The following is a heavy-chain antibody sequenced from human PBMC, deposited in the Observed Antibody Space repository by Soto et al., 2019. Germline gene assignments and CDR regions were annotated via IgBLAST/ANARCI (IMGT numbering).Heavy chain of an antibody. CDR2: IKQDGSEK. CDR3: ARSIPPRLNWIDP. J-gene: IGHJ5*02. D-gene: IGHD6-6*01. Sequence: GGSLRLCCAASGFTFSSYCMSWVRQAPGKGLEWVANIKQDGSEKYYVDSVKGRFTISRDNAKNSLYLQMNSLRAEDTAAYYCARSIPPRLNWIDPPGQATLVTVSS. V-gene: IGHV3-7*01. CDR1: GFTFSSYC.